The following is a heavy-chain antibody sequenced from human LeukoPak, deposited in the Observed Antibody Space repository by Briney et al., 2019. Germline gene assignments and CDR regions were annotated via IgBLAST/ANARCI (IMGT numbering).Heavy chain of an antibody. CDR2: VYHTGST. Sequence: SETLSLTCAVSGGSIGSPNWWTWVRQPPGKGLEWIGEVYHTGSTNYNPSLKSRVTISVDKSNNQFSLKLTSVTAADTAVYYCASRHDSGPYWGQGTLVTVSS. D-gene: IGHD4-17*01. V-gene: IGHV4-4*02. CDR3: ASRHDSGPY. CDR1: GGSIGSPNW. J-gene: IGHJ4*02.